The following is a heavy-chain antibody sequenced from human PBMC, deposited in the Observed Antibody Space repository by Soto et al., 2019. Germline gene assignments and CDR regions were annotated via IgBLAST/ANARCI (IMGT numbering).Heavy chain of an antibody. CDR2: IYYSGST. Sequence: QVQLQESGPGLVKPSETLSLTFTVSGGSISSYYWNWIRQPPGKGLEWIGYIYYSGSTNYNPSLKSRVTISVDTSKNQFSLKLSSVTAADTAVYYCARGQRSDYYYYYYMDVWGKGTTVTVSS. D-gene: IGHD1-1*01. CDR3: ARGQRSDYYYYYYMDV. J-gene: IGHJ6*03. V-gene: IGHV4-59*01. CDR1: GGSISSYY.